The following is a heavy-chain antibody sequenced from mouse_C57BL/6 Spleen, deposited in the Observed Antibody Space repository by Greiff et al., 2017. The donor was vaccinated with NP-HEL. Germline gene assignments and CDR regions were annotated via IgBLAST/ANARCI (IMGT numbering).Heavy chain of an antibody. CDR2: INPNNGGT. CDR3: AMGRTRFAY. V-gene: IGHV1-18*01. Sequence: EVQLQQSGPELVKPGASVKIPCKASGYTFTDYNMDWVKQSHGKSLEWIGDINPNNGGTIYNQKFKGKATLTVDESSSTAYMELRSLTSEDTAVYYCAMGRTRFAYWGQGTLVTVSA. J-gene: IGHJ3*01. CDR1: GYTFTDYN.